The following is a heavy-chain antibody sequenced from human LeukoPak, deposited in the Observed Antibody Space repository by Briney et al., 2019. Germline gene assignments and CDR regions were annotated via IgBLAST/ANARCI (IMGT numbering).Heavy chain of an antibody. CDR3: ARGRPTGYSYGILDY. CDR2: IKQDGSEK. Sequence: GGSLRLSCAASGFTFSSYWMSWVRQAPGKGLEWVANIKQDGSEKYYADSVKGRFTISRDNSKNTLYLQMNSLRAEDTAVYYCARGRPTGYSYGILDYWGQGTLVTVSS. V-gene: IGHV3-7*01. D-gene: IGHD5-18*01. J-gene: IGHJ4*02. CDR1: GFTFSSYW.